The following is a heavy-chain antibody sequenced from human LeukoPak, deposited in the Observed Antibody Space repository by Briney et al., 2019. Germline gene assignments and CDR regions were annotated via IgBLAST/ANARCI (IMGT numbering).Heavy chain of an antibody. CDR2: IYHSGST. CDR3: ASYSSGWYYFDC. J-gene: IGHJ4*02. CDR1: GHPISSSYY. V-gene: IGHV4-38-2*01. Sequence: SETLSLTCAVSGHPISSSYYWGCIRQSPGKGLEWIGSIYHSGSTYCNPSLKSRVTISVDTSNNQISLKVSSVTAADTAVYYCASYSSGWYYFDCWGQGTLVTVSS. D-gene: IGHD6-19*01.